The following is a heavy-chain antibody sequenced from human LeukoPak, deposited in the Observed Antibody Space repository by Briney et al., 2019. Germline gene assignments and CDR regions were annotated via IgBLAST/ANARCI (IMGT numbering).Heavy chain of an antibody. V-gene: IGHV3-30-3*01. Sequence: GGSLRLSCAASGFTFSSYAMHWVRQAPGKGLEWVAVISYDGSNKYYADSVKGRFTISRDNSKNTLCLQMNSLRAEDTAVYYCARNLYCSGGSCSDYWGQGTLVTVSS. CDR3: ARNLYCSGGSCSDY. D-gene: IGHD2-15*01. CDR2: ISYDGSNK. CDR1: GFTFSSYA. J-gene: IGHJ4*02.